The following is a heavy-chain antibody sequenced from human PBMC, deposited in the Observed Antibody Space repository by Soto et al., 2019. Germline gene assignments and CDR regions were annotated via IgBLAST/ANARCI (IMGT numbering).Heavy chain of an antibody. CDR3: ARGGGYAYGYSWWHFDL. Sequence: QVQLVESGGGVVQPGRSLRLACAASGFTFSNYGMQWVRQAPGQGLEWVAAIADDGGRQYYADSVKGRFTISRDNSRDTLSLERNNGRTVDPAVYYCARGGGYAYGYSWWHFDLWGRGALGTVSS. D-gene: IGHD5-18*01. CDR1: GFTFSNYG. V-gene: IGHV3-30*03. CDR2: IADDGGRQ. J-gene: IGHJ2*01.